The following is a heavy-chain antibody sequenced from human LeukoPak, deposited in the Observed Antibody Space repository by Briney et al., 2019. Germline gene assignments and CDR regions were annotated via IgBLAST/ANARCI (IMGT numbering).Heavy chain of an antibody. CDR3: ARPGSGVAGPLDAFDI. J-gene: IGHJ3*02. D-gene: IGHD6-19*01. V-gene: IGHV5-51*01. Sequence: GESLKISCKGSGYSFTSYWIGWVRQMPGKGLEWMGIIYPGDSDTRYSPSFQGQVTISADKSISTAYLQWSSLKASDTAMYYCARPGSGVAGPLDAFDIWGQGIMVTVSS. CDR2: IYPGDSDT. CDR1: GYSFTSYW.